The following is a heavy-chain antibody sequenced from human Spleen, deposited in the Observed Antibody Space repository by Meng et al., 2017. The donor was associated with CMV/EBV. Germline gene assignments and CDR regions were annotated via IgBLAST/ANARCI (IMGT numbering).Heavy chain of an antibody. D-gene: IGHD3-22*01. V-gene: IGHV4-30-4*08. J-gene: IGHJ4*02. CDR3: ASYYDSSGYEDY. CDR1: GGSFSGDYY. CDR2: IYYSGST. Sequence: VRVQQWAAGLLKASETLSLTCAGYGGSFSGDYYWSWIRQPPGKGLEWIGYIYYSGSTYYNPSLKSRVTISVDTSKNQFSLKLSSVTAADTAVYYCASYYDSSGYEDYWGQGTLVTVSS.